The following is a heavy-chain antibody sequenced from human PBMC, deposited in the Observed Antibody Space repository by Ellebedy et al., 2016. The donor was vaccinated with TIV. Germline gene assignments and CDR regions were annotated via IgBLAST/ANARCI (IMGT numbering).Heavy chain of an antibody. CDR1: GFTFSSYA. CDR2: ITGSSATI. J-gene: IGHJ3*02. D-gene: IGHD3-10*01. V-gene: IGHV3-23*01. CDR3: ARTLRSGGNAFDM. Sequence: PGGSLRLSCAASGFTFSSYAMSWVRQAPGKGLEWVSAITGSSATIYYADSLKGRFTISRDNSQSTLYLQMNSLRVEDTAVYFCARTLRSGGNAFDMWGQGTMVTVSS.